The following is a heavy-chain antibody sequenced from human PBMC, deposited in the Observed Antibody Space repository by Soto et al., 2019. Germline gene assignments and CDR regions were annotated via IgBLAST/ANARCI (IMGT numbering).Heavy chain of an antibody. CDR1: GGTFSSYT. V-gene: IGHV1-69*02. CDR3: ARGVDGDGDYSGFDY. J-gene: IGHJ4*02. D-gene: IGHD4-17*01. Sequence: QVQLVQSGAEVKKPGSSVKVSCKASGGTFSSYTISWVRQAPGQGLEWMGRIIPILGIANYAQKFQGRVTITADKSTSTAYMELSSLRSEDTAVYYCARGVDGDGDYSGFDYWGQGTLVTVSS. CDR2: IIPILGIA.